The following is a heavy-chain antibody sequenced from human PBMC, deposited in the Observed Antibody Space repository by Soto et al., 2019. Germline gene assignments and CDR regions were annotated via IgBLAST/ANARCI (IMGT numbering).Heavy chain of an antibody. CDR2: ISAYNGNT. Sequence: GASLKVSCKASGYTFTSYGISWVRQAPGQGLEWMGWISAYNGNTNYAQKLQGRVTMTTDTSTSTAYMELRSLRSDDTAVYYCAKGYCSGGSSYFAYWAPGSLVNV. CDR3: AKGYCSGGSSYFAY. J-gene: IGHJ4*02. V-gene: IGHV1-18*01. CDR1: GYTFTSYG. D-gene: IGHD2-15*01.